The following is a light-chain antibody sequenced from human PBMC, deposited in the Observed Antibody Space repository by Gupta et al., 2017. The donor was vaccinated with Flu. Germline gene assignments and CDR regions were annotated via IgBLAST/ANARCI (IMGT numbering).Light chain of an antibody. CDR3: QQYGSSPPDT. Sequence: EIVLTQSPGTLSLSPGERATLSCRASQSVSSSYLAWYQQKPGQAPRLLIYGASSRATGIPDRFIGSGSGTDFTLTISSLEPEDFAVYYCQQYGSSPPDTFGQGTKVEIK. V-gene: IGKV3-20*01. CDR2: GAS. J-gene: IGKJ2*01. CDR1: QSVSSSY.